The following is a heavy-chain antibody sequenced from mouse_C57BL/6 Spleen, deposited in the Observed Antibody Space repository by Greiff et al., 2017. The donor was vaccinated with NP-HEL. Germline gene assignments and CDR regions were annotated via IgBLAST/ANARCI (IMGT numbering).Heavy chain of an antibody. J-gene: IGHJ2*01. CDR2: ISYDGSN. D-gene: IGHD1-1*01. CDR3: ARDPIPLRYFDY. Sequence: EVKLMESGPGLVKPSQSLSLTCSVTGYSITSGYYWNWIRQFPGNKLEWMGYISYDGSNNYNPSLKNRISITRDTSKNQFFLKLNSVTTEDTATYYCARDPIPLRYFDYWGQGTTLTVSS. CDR1: GYSITSGYY. V-gene: IGHV3-6*01.